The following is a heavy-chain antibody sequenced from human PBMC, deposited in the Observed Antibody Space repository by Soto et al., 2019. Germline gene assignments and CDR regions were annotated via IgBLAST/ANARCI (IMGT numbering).Heavy chain of an antibody. CDR1: GGSISSSSYY. D-gene: IGHD3-16*01. Sequence: TSETLSLTCTVSGGSISSSSYYWGWIRQPPGKGLEWIGSIYYSGSTYYNPSLKSRVTISVDTSKNQFSLKLSSVTAADTALYYCALGLNDYIWGSPTPIDYWGQGTLVT. CDR3: ALGLNDYIWGSPTPIDY. V-gene: IGHV4-39*01. CDR2: IYYSGST. J-gene: IGHJ4*02.